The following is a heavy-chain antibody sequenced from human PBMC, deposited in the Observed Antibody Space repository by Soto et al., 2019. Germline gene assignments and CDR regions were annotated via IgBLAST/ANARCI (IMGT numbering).Heavy chain of an antibody. D-gene: IGHD3-9*01. J-gene: IGHJ4*02. Sequence: GGSLRLSCAASGFTFDDYAMHWVRQAPGKGLEWVSGISWNSGSIGYADSVKGRFTISRDNAKNSLYLQMNSLRAEDTALYYCAKDKAGYNIPARAYFDYWGQGTLVTVSS. V-gene: IGHV3-9*01. CDR3: AKDKAGYNIPARAYFDY. CDR2: ISWNSGSI. CDR1: GFTFDDYA.